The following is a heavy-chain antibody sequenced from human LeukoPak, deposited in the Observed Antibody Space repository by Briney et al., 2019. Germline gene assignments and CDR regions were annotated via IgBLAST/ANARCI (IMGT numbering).Heavy chain of an antibody. J-gene: IGHJ2*01. D-gene: IGHD3-3*01. CDR3: ARGNTIFGVANYWYFDL. CDR2: IYYSGST. CDR1: GGSISSSH. Sequence: SETLSLTCTVSGGSISSSHWSWIRQPPGKGLEWIGYIYYSGSTNYNPSLKSRVTISVDTSKNQFSLKLSSVTAADTAVYYCARGNTIFGVANYWYFDLWGRGTLVTVSS. V-gene: IGHV4-59*01.